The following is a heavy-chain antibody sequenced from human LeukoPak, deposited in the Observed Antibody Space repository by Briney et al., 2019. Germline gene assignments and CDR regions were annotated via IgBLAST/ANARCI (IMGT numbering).Heavy chain of an antibody. D-gene: IGHD6-13*01. CDR3: AKSSTRAYFDY. Sequence: SETLSLTCAVYGGSFSGYYWSWIRQPPGKGLEWIGEINHSGSTNYNPSLKSRVTISVDTSKNRFSLKLSSVTAADTAVYYCAKSSTRAYFDYWGQGTLVTVSS. CDR2: INHSGST. CDR1: GGSFSGYY. V-gene: IGHV4-34*01. J-gene: IGHJ4*02.